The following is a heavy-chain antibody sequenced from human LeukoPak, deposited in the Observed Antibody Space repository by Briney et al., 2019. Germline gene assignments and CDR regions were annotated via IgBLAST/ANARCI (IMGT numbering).Heavy chain of an antibody. J-gene: IGHJ3*02. Sequence: SQTLSLTCTVSGGSISSGDYYWSWIRQPPGKGLEWIGYIYYSGSTYYNPSLKSRVTISVDTSKNQFSLKLSSVTAADTAVYYCARDRYDSSGLNNDAFDIWGRGTMVTVSS. CDR1: GGSISSGDYY. CDR3: ARDRYDSSGLNNDAFDI. D-gene: IGHD3-22*01. V-gene: IGHV4-30-4*01. CDR2: IYYSGST.